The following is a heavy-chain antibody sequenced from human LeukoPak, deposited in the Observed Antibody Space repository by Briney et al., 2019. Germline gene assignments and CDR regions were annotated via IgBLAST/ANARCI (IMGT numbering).Heavy chain of an antibody. CDR2: ISSSGSTI. CDR1: GFTFSDYY. J-gene: IGHJ4*02. D-gene: IGHD6-13*01. Sequence: GGSLRLSCAASGFTFSDYYMSRIRQAPGKGLEWVSYISSSGSTIYYADSVKGRLTISRDNAKNSLYLQMNSLRAEDTAVYYCARGISSSWYFDYWGQGTLVTVSS. V-gene: IGHV3-11*01. CDR3: ARGISSSWYFDY.